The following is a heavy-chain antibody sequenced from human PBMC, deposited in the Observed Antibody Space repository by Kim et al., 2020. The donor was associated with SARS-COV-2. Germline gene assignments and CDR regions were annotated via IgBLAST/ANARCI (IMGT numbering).Heavy chain of an antibody. V-gene: IGHV4-34*01. CDR1: GGSLSGYH. D-gene: IGHD3-3*01. Sequence: SETLSLTCAVYGGSLSGYHWSWIRQPPGKGLEWIADINHTGTINHNPFLKSRVTMSIDTSKNQFSLKLAFVTAADMGFYYCARGRAGVVPSPVLGLGPYYEYFIVDVWGHGTTVTVSS. J-gene: IGHJ6*02. CDR2: INHTGTI. CDR3: ARGRAGVVPSPVLGLGPYYEYFIVDV.